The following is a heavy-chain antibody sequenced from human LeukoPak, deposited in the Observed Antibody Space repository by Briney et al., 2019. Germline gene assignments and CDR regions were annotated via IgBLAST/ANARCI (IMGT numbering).Heavy chain of an antibody. V-gene: IGHV4-59*01. CDR1: GGSISSYY. J-gene: IGHJ3*02. CDR3: ARERWELLRPLASNAFDI. CDR2: IYYSGST. Sequence: SETLPLTCTVSGGSISSYYWSWIRQPPGKGLEWIGYIYYSGSTNYNPSLKSRVTISVDTSKNQFSLKLSSVSAADTAVYYCARERWELLRPLASNAFDIWGQGTMVTVSS. D-gene: IGHD1-26*01.